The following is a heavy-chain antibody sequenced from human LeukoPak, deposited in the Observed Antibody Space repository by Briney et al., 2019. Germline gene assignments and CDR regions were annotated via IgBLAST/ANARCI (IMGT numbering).Heavy chain of an antibody. CDR3: ARVGGGGVDFDY. V-gene: IGHV1-18*01. CDR2: ISVYNGNT. D-gene: IGHD3-16*01. CDR1: GYTFTNYG. J-gene: IGHJ4*02. Sequence: ASVKVSCKASGYTFTNYGISWVRQAPGQGLEWMGWISVYNGNTNTAQKVQGRVTMTTDTSTSTTYMELRSMRSDDTAVYYCARVGGGGVDFDYWGRETLVTVSS.